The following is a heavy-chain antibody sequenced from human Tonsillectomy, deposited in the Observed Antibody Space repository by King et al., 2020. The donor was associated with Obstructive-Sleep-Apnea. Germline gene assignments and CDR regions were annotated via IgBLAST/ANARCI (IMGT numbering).Heavy chain of an antibody. V-gene: IGHV4-39*07. CDR1: GGSISSSSYY. J-gene: IGHJ4*02. CDR2: IYYSGST. D-gene: IGHD1-26*01. CDR3: ARVSRVGAKLDY. Sequence: QLQESGPGLVKPSETLSLTCTVSGGSISSSSYYWGWIRQPPGKGLEWIGSIYYSGSTYYNPSLKSRVTISVDTSKNQFSLKLSSVTAADTAVYYCARVSRVGAKLDYWGQGTLVTVSP.